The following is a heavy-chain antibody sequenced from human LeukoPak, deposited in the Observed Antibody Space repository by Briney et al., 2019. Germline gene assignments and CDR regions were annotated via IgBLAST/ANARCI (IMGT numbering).Heavy chain of an antibody. CDR2: IVPILGFT. V-gene: IGHV1-69*04. J-gene: IGHJ4*02. CDR1: GGTFSNDA. CDR3: AREIGGGPYYFDY. Sequence: ASVKVSCKASGGTFSNDAITWVRQAPGQGLEWMGRIVPILGFTNYPQRFEGKVTLTADKSTATAYMELGSLTSEDTAVYYCAREIGGGPYYFDYWGQGTLVTVSS. D-gene: IGHD2/OR15-2a*01.